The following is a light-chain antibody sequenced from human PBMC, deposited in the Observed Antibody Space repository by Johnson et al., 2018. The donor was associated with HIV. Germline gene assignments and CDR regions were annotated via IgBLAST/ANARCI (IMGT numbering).Light chain of an antibody. CDR1: SSNIGNNY. CDR2: DNN. V-gene: IGLV1-51*01. Sequence: QSVLTQPPSVSAATGQKVTISCSGSSSNIGNNYVSWYQQLPGTAPKLLIYDNNKRPSGISDRFSGSKSGTSATLGITGLQTGDEADYYCGAWDSSLSAYVFGTGTKVTVL. J-gene: IGLJ1*01. CDR3: GAWDSSLSAYV.